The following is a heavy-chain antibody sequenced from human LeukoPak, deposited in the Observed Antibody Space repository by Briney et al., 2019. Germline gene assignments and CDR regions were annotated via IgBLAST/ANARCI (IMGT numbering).Heavy chain of an antibody. CDR1: GFTFSSYA. Sequence: GGSLRLSCAASGFTFSSYAMSWVRQAPGQGLEWASAITGSGGSTYYADSVKGRFTISRDNSKNTLYLQMNSLRVEDTAVYYCASASLSDFWSDCHYWYFDLWGRGTLVTVSS. CDR3: ASASLSDFWSDCHYWYFDL. D-gene: IGHD3-3*01. CDR2: ITGSGGST. J-gene: IGHJ2*01. V-gene: IGHV3-23*01.